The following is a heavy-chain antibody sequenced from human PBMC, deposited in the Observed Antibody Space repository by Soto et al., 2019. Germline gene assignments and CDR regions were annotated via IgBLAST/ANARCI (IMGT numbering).Heavy chain of an antibody. Sequence: GGALSLSCADSVFTFSNFHRHWVRQTTGKGLEWVSAIDIAGATYYADCVKGRFTISREKAKNSLYLQMNSLRADDTAVYYCARAARWLQSRYFDLWGRGTLVTVSS. CDR2: IDIAGAT. CDR1: VFTFSNFH. CDR3: ARAARWLQSRYFDL. D-gene: IGHD5-12*01. J-gene: IGHJ2*01. V-gene: IGHV3-13*02.